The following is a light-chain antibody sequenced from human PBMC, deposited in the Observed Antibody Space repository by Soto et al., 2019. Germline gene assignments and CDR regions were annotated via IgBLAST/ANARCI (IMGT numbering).Light chain of an antibody. CDR2: DAS. V-gene: IGKV3-11*01. CDR1: QSISSH. Sequence: EIVLTQSPATLSLSPGEGATLSCRASQSISSHLAWYQQKPGQAPRLLMYDASKRATGIPARFSGSGSGTDFTLTISSLAPADFAVYYCQQRPNWPLTFGGGTKVEIK. CDR3: QQRPNWPLT. J-gene: IGKJ4*01.